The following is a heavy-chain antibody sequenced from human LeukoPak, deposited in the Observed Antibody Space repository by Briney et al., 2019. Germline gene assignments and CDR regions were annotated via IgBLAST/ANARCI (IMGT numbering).Heavy chain of an antibody. Sequence: PGGSLRLSCAASGFTFSSSAMSWVRQAPGKGLEWVSAISNNGGYTYYADSVKGRFTISRDNSKNTLYLQMNSLRAEDTAVYYCARDRATVTYFDYWGQGTLVTVSS. V-gene: IGHV3-23*01. CDR1: GFTFSSSA. J-gene: IGHJ4*02. D-gene: IGHD4-17*01. CDR2: ISNNGGYT. CDR3: ARDRATVTYFDY.